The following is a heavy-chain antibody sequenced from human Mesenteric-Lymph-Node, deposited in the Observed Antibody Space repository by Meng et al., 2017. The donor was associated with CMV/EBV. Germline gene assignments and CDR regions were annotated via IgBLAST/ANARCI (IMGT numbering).Heavy chain of an antibody. CDR1: GFTFSSYS. CDR3: ARVAGDPLYYYYGMDV. D-gene: IGHD6-19*01. Sequence: GSLRLSCAASGFTFSSYSMNWVRQAPGKGLEWVSYISSSSSTIYFADSVKGRFTISRDNAKNSLYLQMSSLRAEDTAVYYCARVAGDPLYYYYGMDVWGQGTTVTVSS. CDR2: ISSSSSTI. J-gene: IGHJ6*02. V-gene: IGHV3-48*04.